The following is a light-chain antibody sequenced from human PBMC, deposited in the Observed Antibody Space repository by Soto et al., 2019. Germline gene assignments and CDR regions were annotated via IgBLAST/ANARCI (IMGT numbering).Light chain of an antibody. Sequence: QSALTQPPSVSGSPGQSVTISCTGTSSDVGSYNRVSWYQQPPGTAPKLMIYEVNNQPSGVPDRFSGSKSGNTASLTISGLQAEDEADYYCSSYTSSSTWVFGGGTKVTVL. CDR3: SSYTSSSTWV. J-gene: IGLJ2*01. V-gene: IGLV2-18*02. CDR1: SSDVGSYNR. CDR2: EVN.